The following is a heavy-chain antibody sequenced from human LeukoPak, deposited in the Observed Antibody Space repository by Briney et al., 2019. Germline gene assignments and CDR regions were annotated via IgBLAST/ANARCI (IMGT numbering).Heavy chain of an antibody. CDR3: ARDSTRWYY. CDR2: IYYSGST. V-gene: IGHV4-59*12. CDR1: GGSISSNY. Sequence: SETLSLTRTVSGGSISSNYWSWIRQPPGKGLEWIGYIYYSGSTDYNPSLKSRVTISVDTSKNQFSLKLSSVTDADTAVYYCARDSTRWYYWGQGTLVTVSS. D-gene: IGHD6-13*01. J-gene: IGHJ4*02.